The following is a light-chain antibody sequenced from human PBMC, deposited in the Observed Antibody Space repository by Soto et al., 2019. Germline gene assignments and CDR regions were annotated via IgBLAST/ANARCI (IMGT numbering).Light chain of an antibody. V-gene: IGLV2-14*01. CDR1: SSDVCGYNY. CDR2: EVS. Sequence: QSVLTQPASVSGSPGQSITISCTGTSSDVCGYNYVSWYQQQAGKAPKLIIHEVSNRPSGVSNRFSGSKSGNTASLTISGLQAEDEADYYCDSYTSSRAYVFGIGTKLTVL. CDR3: DSYTSSRAYV. J-gene: IGLJ1*01.